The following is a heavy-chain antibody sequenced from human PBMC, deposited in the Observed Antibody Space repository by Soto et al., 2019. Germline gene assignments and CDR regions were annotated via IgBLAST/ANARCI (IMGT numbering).Heavy chain of an antibody. V-gene: IGHV3-73*01. CDR3: TLRSGDYGDYFDY. CDR2: IRSKANSYAT. CDR1: GFTFSGSA. J-gene: IGHJ4*02. D-gene: IGHD4-17*01. Sequence: EVQLVESGGGLVQPGGSLKLSCAASGFTFSGSAMHWVRQASGKGLAWVGRIRSKANSYATAYAASVKGRFTISRDDSKNTAYLQMNSLKTEDTAVYYCTLRSGDYGDYFDYWGQGTLVTVSS.